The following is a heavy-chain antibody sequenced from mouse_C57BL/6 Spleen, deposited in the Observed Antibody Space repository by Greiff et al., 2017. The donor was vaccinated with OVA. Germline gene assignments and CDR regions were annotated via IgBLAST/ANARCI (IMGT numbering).Heavy chain of an antibody. Sequence: QVQLQQPGAELVKPGASVKMSCKASGYTFTSYWITWVKQRPGQGLEWIGDIYPGSGSTNYNEKFKSKATLTVDTSSSTAYMQLSSLTSEDSAVYYGARSGYGSSYGFAYWGQGTLVTVSA. V-gene: IGHV1-55*01. D-gene: IGHD1-1*01. CDR1: GYTFTSYW. CDR2: IYPGSGST. CDR3: ARSGYGSSYGFAY. J-gene: IGHJ3*01.